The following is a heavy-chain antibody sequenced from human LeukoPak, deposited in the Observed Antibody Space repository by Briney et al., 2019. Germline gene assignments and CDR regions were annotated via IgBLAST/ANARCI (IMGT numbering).Heavy chain of an antibody. CDR2: VYYSGNT. D-gene: IGHD3-3*01. J-gene: IGHJ6*03. CDR1: GGSISSYY. CDR3: ARGGYYTLEYYYYMEV. V-gene: IGHV4-59*01. Sequence: SETLSLTCTVSGGSISSYYWSWIRQPPGKGLEWIGYVYYSGNTNYNPSLKSRVTISVDTSKNQFFLKLNSVTAADTAVYYCARGGYYTLEYYYYMEVWGKGTTVTVSS.